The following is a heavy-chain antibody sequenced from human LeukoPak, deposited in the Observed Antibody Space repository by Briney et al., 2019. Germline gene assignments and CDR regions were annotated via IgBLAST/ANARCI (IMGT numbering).Heavy chain of an antibody. J-gene: IGHJ4*02. D-gene: IGHD1-26*01. CDR1: GGSISSRNW. CDR3: ARNGAGWYFDY. CDR2: IYQSGST. V-gene: IGHV4-4*02. Sequence: PSETLSLTCAVSGGSISSRNWWSWVRQPPGKGLEWIGEIYQSGSTNYSPFLKSRVTISVDKSKNQFSLNLTSVTAADTAVYYCARNGAGWYFDYWGQGTLVTVSS.